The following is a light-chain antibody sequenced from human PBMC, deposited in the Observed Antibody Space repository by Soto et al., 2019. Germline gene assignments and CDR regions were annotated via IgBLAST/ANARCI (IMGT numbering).Light chain of an antibody. CDR3: MQALQIPWT. Sequence: DLVMTQSPLSLPVTPGEPASISCRSSQSLLHSNGYNYLDWYLQKPGQSPQLLIYLGSNRASGVPDRFSGSGSGTDFTLKISRVEAEDVGVYYCMQALQIPWTFGQGTKLEIK. CDR2: LGS. V-gene: IGKV2-28*01. J-gene: IGKJ2*02. CDR1: QSLLHSNGYNY.